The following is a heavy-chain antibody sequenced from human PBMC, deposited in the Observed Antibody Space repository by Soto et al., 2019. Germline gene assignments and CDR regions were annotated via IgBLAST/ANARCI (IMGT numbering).Heavy chain of an antibody. CDR3: VRVGRLGGY. CDR1: GFTFSTYW. CDR2: ITEDGSEK. V-gene: IGHV3-7*03. D-gene: IGHD3-16*01. Sequence: EVQLVESGGGLVQPGGSLRLSCAASGFTFSTYWMSWVRQAPGKGLEWVANITEDGSEKYYVDSVKGRFTISRDNANNSLYLQTNSLRAEDTAVYYCVRVGRLGGYWGQGTLVTVSS. J-gene: IGHJ4*02.